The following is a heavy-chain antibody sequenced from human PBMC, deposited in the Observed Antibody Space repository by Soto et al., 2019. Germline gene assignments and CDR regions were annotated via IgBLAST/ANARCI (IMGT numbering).Heavy chain of an antibody. V-gene: IGHV3-33*01. CDR2: IWYDGTNK. D-gene: IGHD4-17*01. Sequence: QVQLVESGGGVVQPGRSLRLSCAASGFTFSDSGMHWVRQAPGKGLEWVAVIWYDGTNKYYVESVRRRFTISRDNSKNTLYLQMDSLRAEDTAIYYCARASGATRFDYWYFDLWGRGTLVTVSS. J-gene: IGHJ2*01. CDR3: ARASGATRFDYWYFDL. CDR1: GFTFSDSG.